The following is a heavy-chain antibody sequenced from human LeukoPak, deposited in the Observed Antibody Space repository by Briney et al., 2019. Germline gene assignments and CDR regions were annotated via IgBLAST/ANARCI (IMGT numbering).Heavy chain of an antibody. CDR3: AKVGKGQLLEAFDI. CDR2: ISHDGSNE. D-gene: IGHD2-2*01. V-gene: IGHV3-30*18. Sequence: GRSLRLSCAASGFIFDNFGMHWVRRVPGKGLEWLALISHDGSNEYYGDFVKGRFTTSRDNSKNTVYLQMNALRPEGTAMYYCAKVGKGQLLEAFDIWGQGTMVTVSP. CDR1: GFIFDNFG. J-gene: IGHJ3*02.